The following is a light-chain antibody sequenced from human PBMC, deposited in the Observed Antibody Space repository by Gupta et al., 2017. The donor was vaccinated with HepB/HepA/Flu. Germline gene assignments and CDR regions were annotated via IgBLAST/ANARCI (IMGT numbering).Light chain of an antibody. V-gene: IGLV2-14*03. CDR3: SSYTVSDTRI. CDR1: SSDIGGYIY. Sequence: QSALTQPASVSGSPGQSITISCTGTSSDIGGYIYVSWYQHHPGKAPKLMIYDVSNRPSGVSNRFSGSKSGNTASLTISGLQAEDEADYYCSSYTVSDTRIFGGGTKLTVL. J-gene: IGLJ2*01. CDR2: DVS.